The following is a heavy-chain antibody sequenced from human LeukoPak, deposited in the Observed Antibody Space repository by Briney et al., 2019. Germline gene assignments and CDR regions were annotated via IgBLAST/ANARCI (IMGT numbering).Heavy chain of an antibody. Sequence: GGSLRLSCAASGFTFSSYAMHWVRQAPGKGLEWVTFIRNDGSNKYYADSVKGRFTISRDNSKNTLYLQMNSLRPEDTAVYYCARDRARDFDYWGQGTLVTVSS. V-gene: IGHV3-30*02. CDR2: IRNDGSNK. CDR3: ARDRARDFDY. J-gene: IGHJ4*02. D-gene: IGHD3-10*01. CDR1: GFTFSSYA.